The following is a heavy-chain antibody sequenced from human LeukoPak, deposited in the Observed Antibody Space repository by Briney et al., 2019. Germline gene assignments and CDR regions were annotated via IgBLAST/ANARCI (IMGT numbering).Heavy chain of an antibody. Sequence: GGSLRLSCAASGFTFSSYSMNWVRQAPGKGLEWVSYISSSSSTIYYADSVKGRFTISRDNAKNSLYLQMNSLRAEDTAVYYCARDRRITMVRGVIIYYYGMDVWGQGTTVTVSS. CDR2: ISSSSSTI. J-gene: IGHJ6*02. V-gene: IGHV3-48*04. D-gene: IGHD3-10*01. CDR3: ARDRRITMVRGVIIYYYGMDV. CDR1: GFTFSSYS.